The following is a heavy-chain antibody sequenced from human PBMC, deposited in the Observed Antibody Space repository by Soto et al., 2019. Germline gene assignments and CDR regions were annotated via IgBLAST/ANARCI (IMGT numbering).Heavy chain of an antibody. CDR1: GGYLSGAPDS. CDR2: IFPSGTT. J-gene: IGHJ4*02. V-gene: IGHV4-30-2*01. Sequence: SETLSLTCGVSGGYLSGAPDSWNWIRQPPGKGLEWIGYIFPSGTTYYNPSLKSRVTISIAVSKTQFSLSLRSLTAADTAVYYCARSREFDYWSQGTLVTVSS. CDR3: ARSREFDY.